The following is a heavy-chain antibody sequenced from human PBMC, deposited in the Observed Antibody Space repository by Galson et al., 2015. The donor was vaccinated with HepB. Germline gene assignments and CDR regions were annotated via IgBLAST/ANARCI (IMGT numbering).Heavy chain of an antibody. V-gene: IGHV3-33*06. CDR1: GFTFSSYG. CDR2: IWYDGSNK. Sequence: SLRLSCAASGFTFSSYGMHWVRQAPGKGLEWVAVIWYDGSNKYYADPVKGRFTISRDNSKNTLYLQMNSLRAEDTAVYYCAKDYSSSWYPGHDAFDIWGQGTMVTVSS. D-gene: IGHD6-13*01. CDR3: AKDYSSSWYPGHDAFDI. J-gene: IGHJ3*02.